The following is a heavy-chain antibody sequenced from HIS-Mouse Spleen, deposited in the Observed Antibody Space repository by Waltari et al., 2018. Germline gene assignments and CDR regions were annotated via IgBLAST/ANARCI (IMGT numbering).Heavy chain of an antibody. CDR3: ARWEYCSGGSCQSAFDI. D-gene: IGHD2-15*01. V-gene: IGHV1-8*02. Sequence: QVQLVQSGAEVKKTRASVKVSCKASGYIFTSYDIHWLRHATGQGLEWMGWMNPNSGNTGYAQKFQGRVTMTRNTSISTAYMELSSLRSEDTAVYYCARWEYCSGGSCQSAFDIWGQGTMVTVSS. CDR2: MNPNSGNT. CDR1: GYIFTSYD. J-gene: IGHJ3*02.